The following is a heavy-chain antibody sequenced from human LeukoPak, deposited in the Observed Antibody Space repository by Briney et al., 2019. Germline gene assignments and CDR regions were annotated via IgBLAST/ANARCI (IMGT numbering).Heavy chain of an antibody. Sequence: GGSLCLSCAASGFAFSNAWMGWVRHAPGRGLGWVGSIKSRSTSGTPYYAAHVKGRFTISRDDSTNTLYLQMNSLKTEDTAVYYCTTYYISNWYTLFDYYYYMDVWGKGTTVTVSS. J-gene: IGHJ6*03. CDR1: GFAFSNAW. V-gene: IGHV3-15*01. CDR2: IKSRSTSGTP. CDR3: TTYYISNWYTLFDYYYYMDV. D-gene: IGHD6-13*01.